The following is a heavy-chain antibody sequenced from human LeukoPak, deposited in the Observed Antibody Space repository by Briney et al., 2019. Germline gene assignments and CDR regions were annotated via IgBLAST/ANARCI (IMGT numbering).Heavy chain of an antibody. CDR2: IYYSGST. D-gene: IGHD6-19*01. J-gene: IGHJ3*02. V-gene: IGHV4-59*06. CDR3: ARGYSSGWYAFDI. CDR1: GGSISSYY. Sequence: NPSETLSLTCTVSGGSISSYYWSWIRQHPGKGLEWIGYIYYSGSTYYNPSLKSRVTISVDTSKNQFSLKLSSVTAADTAVYYCARGYSSGWYAFDIWGQGTMVTVSS.